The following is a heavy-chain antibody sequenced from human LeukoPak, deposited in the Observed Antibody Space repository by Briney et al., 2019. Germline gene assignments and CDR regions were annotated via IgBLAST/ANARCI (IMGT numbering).Heavy chain of an antibody. Sequence: GGSLRLSRTASGFTFGDYAMSWFRQAPGKGLEWVGFIRSKAYGGTTEYAASVKGRFTISRDDSKSIAYLQMNSLKTEDTAVYYCTRDAESSSWYFDYWGQGTLVTVSS. D-gene: IGHD6-13*01. CDR3: TRDAESSSWYFDY. J-gene: IGHJ4*02. V-gene: IGHV3-49*03. CDR2: IRSKAYGGTT. CDR1: GFTFGDYA.